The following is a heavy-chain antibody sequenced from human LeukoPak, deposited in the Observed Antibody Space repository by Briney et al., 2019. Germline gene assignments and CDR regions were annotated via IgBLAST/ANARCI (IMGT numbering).Heavy chain of an antibody. Sequence: GGSLRLSCVASGFTFSNYSMNWVRQAPGKGLEWVSSISSSSSYIYYADSVKGRFTISRDNAKNSLYLQMNSLRAEDTAVYYCASDRGYSGYDLGYWGQGTLVTVSS. V-gene: IGHV3-21*01. D-gene: IGHD5-12*01. CDR1: GFTFSNYS. CDR2: ISSSSSYI. CDR3: ASDRGYSGYDLGY. J-gene: IGHJ4*02.